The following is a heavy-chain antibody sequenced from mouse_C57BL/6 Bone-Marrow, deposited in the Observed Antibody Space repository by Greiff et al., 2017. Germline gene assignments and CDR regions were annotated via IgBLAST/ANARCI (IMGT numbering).Heavy chain of an antibody. CDR3: AREGGLLLLYPSYWYFDV. CDR1: GYTFTSYG. Sequence: QVQLQQSGAELARPGASVKLSCKASGYTFTSYGISWVKQRTGQGLEWIGEIYPRSGNTYYNEKFKGKATLTADKSSSTAYMELRSLTSEDSAVYFCAREGGLLLLYPSYWYFDVWGTGTTVTVSS. V-gene: IGHV1-81*01. J-gene: IGHJ1*03. D-gene: IGHD1-1*01. CDR2: IYPRSGNT.